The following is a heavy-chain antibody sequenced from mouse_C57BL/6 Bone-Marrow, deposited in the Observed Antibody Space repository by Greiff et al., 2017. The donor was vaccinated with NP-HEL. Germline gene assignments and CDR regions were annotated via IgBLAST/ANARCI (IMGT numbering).Heavy chain of an antibody. CDR2: IRLKSDNYAT. CDR1: GFTFSNYW. V-gene: IGHV6-3*01. J-gene: IGHJ2*01. Sequence: EVMLVESGGGLVQPGGSMKLSCVASGFTFSNYWMNWVRQSPEKGLEWVAQIRLKSDNYATHYAESLKGRFTISRDDSKSSVYLQMNNLRAEDTGIYYCKPSPIFDYWGQGTTLTVSS. CDR3: KPSPIFDY.